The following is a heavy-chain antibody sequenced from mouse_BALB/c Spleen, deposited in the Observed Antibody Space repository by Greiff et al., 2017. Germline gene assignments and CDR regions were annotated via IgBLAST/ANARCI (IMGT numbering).Heavy chain of an antibody. CDR1: GFTFSSFG. V-gene: IGHV5-17*02. CDR3: ARSNYSTGYYYAMDY. D-gene: IGHD2-12*01. J-gene: IGHJ4*01. CDR2: ISSGSSTI. Sequence: EVMLVESGGGLVQPGGSRKLSCAASGFTFSSFGMHWVRQAPEKGLEWVAYISSGSSTIYYADTVKGRFTISRDNPKNTLFLQMTSLRSEDTAMYYCARSNYSTGYYYAMDYWGQGTSVTVSS.